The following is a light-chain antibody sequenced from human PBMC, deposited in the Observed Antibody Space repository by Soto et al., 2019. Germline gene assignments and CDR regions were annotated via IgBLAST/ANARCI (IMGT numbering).Light chain of an antibody. CDR1: SSHVGSYDH. V-gene: IGLV2-14*01. J-gene: IGLJ1*01. Sequence: ALTQPSSVSGSPRQSVTISSSGTSSHVGSYDHVAWYQQVPGKTPKLMIYEVSNQPSGVSSRFSGSKSGNTASLTISGLQAEDEADYYCISYTGSSTSYVFGSGTKVNV. CDR3: ISYTGSSTSYV. CDR2: EVS.